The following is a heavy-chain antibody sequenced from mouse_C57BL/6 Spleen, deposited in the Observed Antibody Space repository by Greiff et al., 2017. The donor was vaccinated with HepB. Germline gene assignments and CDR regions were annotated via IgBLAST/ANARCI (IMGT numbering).Heavy chain of an antibody. V-gene: IGHV14-4*01. CDR1: GFNIKDDY. CDR3: TTSQTGTFAY. J-gene: IGHJ3*01. CDR2: IDPENGDT. Sequence: EVQLQQSGAELVRPGASVKLSCTASGFNIKDDYMHWVKQRPEQGLEWIGWIDPENGDTEYASKFQGKATITADTSSNTAYLQLSSLTSEDTAVYYCTTSQTGTFAYWGQGTLVTVSA. D-gene: IGHD4-1*01.